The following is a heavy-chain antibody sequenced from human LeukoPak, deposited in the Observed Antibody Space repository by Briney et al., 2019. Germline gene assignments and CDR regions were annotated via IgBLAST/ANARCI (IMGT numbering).Heavy chain of an antibody. V-gene: IGHV4-59*01. CDR3: ARDLGGYSGSRGWFDP. J-gene: IGHJ5*02. D-gene: IGHD1-26*01. CDR2: IYYSGST. CDR1: GGSISSYY. Sequence: SETLSLTCTVSGGSISSYYWSWIRQPPGKGLEWVGYIYYSGSTNYNPSLKSRVTISVDTSKNQFSLKLSSVTAADTAVYYCARDLGGYSGSRGWFDPWGQGTLVTVSS.